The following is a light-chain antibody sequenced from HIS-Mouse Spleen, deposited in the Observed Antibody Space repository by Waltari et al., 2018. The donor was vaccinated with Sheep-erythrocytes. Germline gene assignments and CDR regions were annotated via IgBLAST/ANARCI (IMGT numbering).Light chain of an antibody. CDR3: QAWDSSTVV. Sequence: SYELTQPPSVSVSPGQTASITCSGDKLGDKYACWYQQKPGQSPVLVIYQESKRPSGNPERFSGSNSGNTATLTISGTQAMDEADYYCQAWDSSTVVFGGGTKLTVL. CDR1: KLGDKY. CDR2: QES. J-gene: IGLJ2*01. V-gene: IGLV3-1*01.